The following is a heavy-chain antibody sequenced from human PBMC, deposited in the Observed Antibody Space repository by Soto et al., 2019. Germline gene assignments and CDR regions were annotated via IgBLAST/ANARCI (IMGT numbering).Heavy chain of an antibody. D-gene: IGHD3-3*01. V-gene: IGHV1-18*01. CDR3: ARGPIYDFWSGYYTGASIFDY. CDR2: ISAYNGNT. CDR1: GYTFTSYG. Sequence: ASVKVSCKASGYTFTSYGISWVRQAPGQGLEWMGWISAYNGNTNYAQKLQGRVTMTTDTSTSTAYMELRSLRSDDTAVYYCARGPIYDFWSGYYTGASIFDYWGQGTLVTVSS. J-gene: IGHJ4*02.